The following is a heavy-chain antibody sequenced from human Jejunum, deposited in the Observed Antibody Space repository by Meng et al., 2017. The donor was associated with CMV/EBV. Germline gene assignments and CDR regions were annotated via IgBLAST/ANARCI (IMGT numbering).Heavy chain of an antibody. CDR2: ISAYNGDT. J-gene: IGHJ4*02. D-gene: IGHD1-14*01. V-gene: IGHV1-18*01. Sequence: QAQLVQSGGEVKEPGASLKVSCKASGYTFTNYGITWVRQAPGQGLEWMGWISAYNGDTNYAQTLQGRVTMTTDTSTSTAYMELRSLRSDDTAVYYCARGRRNEPLFDYWGQGTLVTVSS. CDR1: GYTFTNYG. CDR3: ARGRRNEPLFDY.